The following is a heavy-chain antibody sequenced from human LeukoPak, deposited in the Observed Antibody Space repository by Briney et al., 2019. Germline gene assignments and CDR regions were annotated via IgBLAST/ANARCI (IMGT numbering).Heavy chain of an antibody. D-gene: IGHD3-22*01. CDR1: GFTFSDYY. V-gene: IGHV3-11*01. CDR3: ATLGPDYYDSSGYIDY. Sequence: GGSLRLSCAASGFTFSDYYMSWIRQAPGKGLEWVSYISSSGSTIYYADSVKGRFTISRDNAKKSLYLQMNSLRAEDTAVYYCATLGPDYYDSSGYIDYWGQGTLVTVSS. CDR2: ISSSGSTI. J-gene: IGHJ4*02.